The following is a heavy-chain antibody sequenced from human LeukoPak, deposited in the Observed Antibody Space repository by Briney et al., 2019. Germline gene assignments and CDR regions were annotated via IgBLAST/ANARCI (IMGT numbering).Heavy chain of an antibody. CDR2: IYTRGST. J-gene: IGHJ3*02. CDR3: ARGRYCSADICSGGDAFDI. CDR1: GGSINHYY. D-gene: IGHD2-15*01. Sequence: SETLSLTCTVSGGSINHYYWSWIRQPAGKGLEWIGRIYTRGSTNYNPSLKSRVTMSVDTTKNQFSLKLSSVPAADTAVYYCARGRYCSADICSGGDAFDIWGQGTMVSVSS. V-gene: IGHV4-4*07.